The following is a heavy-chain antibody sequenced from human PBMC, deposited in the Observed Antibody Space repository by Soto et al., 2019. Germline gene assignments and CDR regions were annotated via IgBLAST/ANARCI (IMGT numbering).Heavy chain of an antibody. V-gene: IGHV4-31*03. J-gene: IGHJ6*02. CDR2: IYYSGST. CDR1: GGSISSGGYY. D-gene: IGHD3-22*01. CDR3: ARDLFETGYYDSSGPIGMDV. Sequence: SETLSLTCTVSGGSISSGGYYWSWIRQHPGKGLEWIGYIYYSGSTYYNPSLKSRVAISVDTSKNQFSLKLSSVTAADTAVYYCARDLFETGYYDSSGPIGMDVWGQGTTVTVSS.